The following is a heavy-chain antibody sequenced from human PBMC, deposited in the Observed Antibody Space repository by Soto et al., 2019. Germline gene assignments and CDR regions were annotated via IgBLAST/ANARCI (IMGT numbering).Heavy chain of an antibody. CDR2: IHYSGST. J-gene: IGHJ5*02. Sequence: QVQLQESGPGLVEPSQTQSLTCTVSGGSISGEGYYWSWIRQYSGRGLEWIGYIHYSGSTYYNPSLKSRVIISVDTSKTQFFLNLSSVTAADTAVYYCARAWTATAGWANWFDRWGQGTLVTVSS. V-gene: IGHV4-31*03. CDR1: GGSISGEGYY. CDR3: ARAWTATAGWANWFDR. D-gene: IGHD6-13*01.